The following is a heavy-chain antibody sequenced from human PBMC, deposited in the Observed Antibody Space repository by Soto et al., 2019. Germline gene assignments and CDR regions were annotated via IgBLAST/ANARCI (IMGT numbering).Heavy chain of an antibody. V-gene: IGHV1-69*04. D-gene: IGHD3-22*01. J-gene: IGHJ4*02. CDR2: IIPILGIA. CDR1: GSTFSDYT. Sequence: SVNGSCKGSGSTFSDYTVGWVRQAPGQGLEWMGRIIPILGIANYAQKFQGRVTITADKSTSTAYMELSSLRSEDTAVYYCAKDQYYDRSLDNWGQGTLVTVSS. CDR3: AKDQYYDRSLDN.